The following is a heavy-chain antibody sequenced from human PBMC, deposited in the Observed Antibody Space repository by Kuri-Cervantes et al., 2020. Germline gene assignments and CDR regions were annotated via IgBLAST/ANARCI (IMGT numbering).Heavy chain of an antibody. D-gene: IGHD6-19*01. CDR1: GYTFTGYY. Sequence: ASVKVSCKASGYTFTGYYMHWVRQAPGQGLEWMGWINPNSGGTNYAQKFQGRVTMTRDTSISTAYMELSRLRSDDTAAYYCARAPIAVAGTGGAMDVWGQGTTVTVSS. CDR3: ARAPIAVAGTGGAMDV. CDR2: INPNSGGT. V-gene: IGHV1-2*02. J-gene: IGHJ6*02.